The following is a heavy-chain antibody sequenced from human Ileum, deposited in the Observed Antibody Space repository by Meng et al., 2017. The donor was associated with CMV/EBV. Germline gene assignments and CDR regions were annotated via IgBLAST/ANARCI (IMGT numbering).Heavy chain of an antibody. CDR3: ARDLKRLSDNYYDLLTATPNGAFDY. D-gene: IGHD3-9*01. J-gene: IGHJ4*02. CDR2: IIAANGNT. V-gene: IGHV1-3*01. Sequence: HWVRRATGQGLEWLGWIIAANGNTKYSAESQGRIGISRDMSASTVYMELSSLRPEDTALYYCARDLKRLSDNYYDLLTATPNGAFDYWGQGTLVTVSS.